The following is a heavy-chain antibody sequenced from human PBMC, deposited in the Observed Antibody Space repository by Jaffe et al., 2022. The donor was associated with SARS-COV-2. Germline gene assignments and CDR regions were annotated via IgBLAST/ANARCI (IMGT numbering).Heavy chain of an antibody. CDR2: IIPILGIA. CDR1: GGTFSSYT. V-gene: IGHV1-69*02. CDR3: ARGTTVILPYWYFDL. J-gene: IGHJ2*01. Sequence: QVQLVQSGAEVKKPGSSVKVSCKASGGTFSSYTISWVRQAPGQGLEWMGRIIPILGIANYAQKFQGRVTITADKSTSTAYMELSSLRSEDTAVYYCARGTTVILPYWYFDLWGRGTLVTVSS. D-gene: IGHD4-17*01.